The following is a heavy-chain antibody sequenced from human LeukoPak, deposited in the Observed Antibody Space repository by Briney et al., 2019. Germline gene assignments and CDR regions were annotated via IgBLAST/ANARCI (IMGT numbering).Heavy chain of an antibody. CDR3: ARDLGVMVRAFDI. J-gene: IGHJ3*02. Sequence: PSETLSLTCTVSGASINNNFWTWIRQPPGKGLEWIGYIYSSGSANYNPSLKSRVIISGDTSKNQISLKLSSVTAADTAVYYCARDLGVMVRAFDIWGQGTMVTVSS. CDR2: IYSSGSA. V-gene: IGHV4-59*01. D-gene: IGHD5-18*01. CDR1: GASINNNF.